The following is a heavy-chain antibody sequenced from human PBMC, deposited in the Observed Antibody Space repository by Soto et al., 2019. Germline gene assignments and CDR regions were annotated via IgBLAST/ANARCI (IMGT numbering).Heavy chain of an antibody. CDR3: ARENGYCGSWFEFEY. CDR2: ISSSGSSI. V-gene: IGHV3-11*01. CDR1: GFTFSDYQ. D-gene: IGHD6-13*01. Sequence: KPGGSLRLSCAASGFTFSDYQMSWIRQAPGKGLEWVSHISSSGSSIYHADSVKGRYTISRDNAKNSLYLQMNSLTAEDTAVYYCARENGYCGSWFEFEYWGQGTLVTVSS. J-gene: IGHJ4*01.